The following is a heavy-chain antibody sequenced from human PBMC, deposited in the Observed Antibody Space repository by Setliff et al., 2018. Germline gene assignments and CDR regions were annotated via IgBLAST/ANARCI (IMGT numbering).Heavy chain of an antibody. D-gene: IGHD4-17*01. J-gene: IGHJ4*02. Sequence: GSLRLSCETSGFTFSTHAMTWVRQAPGKGLECVSGMYGVGATFYADSVKGRFTISRDISENTLYLQMNSLRPEDTAVYYCAKDRVPDGYWDFDYWGQGILVTVSS. CDR3: AKDRVPDGYWDFDY. CDR1: GFTFSTHA. V-gene: IGHV3-23*01. CDR2: MYGVGAT.